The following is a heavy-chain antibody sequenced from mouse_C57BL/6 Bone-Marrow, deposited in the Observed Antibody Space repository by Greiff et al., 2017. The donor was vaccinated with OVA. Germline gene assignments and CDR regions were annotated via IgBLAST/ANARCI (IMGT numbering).Heavy chain of an antibody. CDR3: TGDGYTAWFAY. CDR2: FRLKSDTYAT. V-gene: IGHV6-3*01. Sequence: EVKLMESGGGLVQPGGSMKLSCVASGFTFSNYWMNWVRQSPEKGLEWVAQFRLKSDTYATHYAESVKGRFTISRDDSKSSVYLQMNNLRAEDTGIYYCTGDGYTAWFAYWGQGTLVTVSA. J-gene: IGHJ3*01. D-gene: IGHD2-3*01. CDR1: GFTFSNYW.